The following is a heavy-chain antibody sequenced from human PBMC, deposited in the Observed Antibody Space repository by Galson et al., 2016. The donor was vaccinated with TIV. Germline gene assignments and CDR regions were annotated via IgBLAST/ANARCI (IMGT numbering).Heavy chain of an antibody. CDR1: GGTFSSYG. CDR3: ARDFHSSGPSEETDAFDS. V-gene: IGHV1-69*06. Sequence: SVKVSCKASGGTFSSYGISWVRQAPGQGLEWMGGIIPIYGTINYAQKFQDRLTITADTSTTTAYMELSSLRFEDTAVYYCARDFHSSGPSEETDAFDSRGQGAMVTVSS. D-gene: IGHD3-22*01. CDR2: IIPIYGTI. J-gene: IGHJ3*02.